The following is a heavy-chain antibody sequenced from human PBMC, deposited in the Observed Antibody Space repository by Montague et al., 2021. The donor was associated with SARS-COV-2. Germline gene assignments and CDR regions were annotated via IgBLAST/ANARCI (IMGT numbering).Heavy chain of an antibody. V-gene: IGHV4-39*01. J-gene: IGHJ4*02. D-gene: IGHD3-10*01. Sequence: SETLSLTCTVSGGSISSSSYYWGWIRQPPGKGLEWIGSIYYSGSTYYNPSLKCRVTISVDTSMNKFSLKLSSVTAADTAVYYCARREDYYGSGGYPNWGQGTRVTVSS. CDR3: ARREDYYGSGGYPN. CDR1: GGSISSSSYY. CDR2: IYYSGST.